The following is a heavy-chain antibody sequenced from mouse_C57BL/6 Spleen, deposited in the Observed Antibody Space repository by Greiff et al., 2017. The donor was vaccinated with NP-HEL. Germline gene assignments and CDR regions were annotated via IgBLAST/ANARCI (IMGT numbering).Heavy chain of an antibody. CDR3: ARGIYHEAMDY. J-gene: IGHJ4*01. V-gene: IGHV3-6*01. CDR2: ISYDGSN. CDR1: GYSITSGYY. Sequence: EVKLMESGPGLVKPSQSLSLTCSVTGYSITSGYYWNWIRQFPGNKLEWMGYISYDGSNNYNPSLKNRISITRDTSKNQFFLKLNSVTTEDTATYYCARGIYHEAMDYWGQGTSVTVSS. D-gene: IGHD2-1*01.